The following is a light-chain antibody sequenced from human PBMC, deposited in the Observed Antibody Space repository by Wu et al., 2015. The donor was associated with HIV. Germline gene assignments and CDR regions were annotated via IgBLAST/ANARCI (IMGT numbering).Light chain of an antibody. CDR2: GAS. CDR1: QSVSSSN. CDR3: QQYDSSLWT. V-gene: IGKV3-20*01. Sequence: EIVLTQSPGTLSLFPGERATLSCRASQSVSSSNLVWYQQKPGRAPRLLIYGASSRAPGIPDRFSGSGSGTDFTLTISRLEPEDFAVYYCQQYDSSLWTFGQGTKVE. J-gene: IGKJ1*01.